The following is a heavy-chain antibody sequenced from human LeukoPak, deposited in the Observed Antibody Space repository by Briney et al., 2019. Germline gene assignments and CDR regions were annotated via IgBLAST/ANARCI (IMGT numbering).Heavy chain of an antibody. Sequence: PGGSLRLSCAASGFTFSNFTINWVRQAPGKGLEWVSSISRSTTYIYYADSVKGRFTISRDNAKNSLYLQMNSLRAEDTAVYYCARRQSSGYNYGSTFDYWGQGTLVTVSS. D-gene: IGHD5-18*01. J-gene: IGHJ4*02. CDR2: ISRSTTYI. CDR3: ARRQSSGYNYGSTFDY. V-gene: IGHV3-21*01. CDR1: GFTFSNFT.